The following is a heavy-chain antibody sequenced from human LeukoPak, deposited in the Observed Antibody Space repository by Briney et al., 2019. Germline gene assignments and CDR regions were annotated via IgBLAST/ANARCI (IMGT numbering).Heavy chain of an antibody. CDR3: ARDLAYCGGDCVAPDY. CDR1: GFTFSSYS. CDR2: ISSSSSYI. Sequence: PGGSLRLSCAASGFTFSSYSMNWVRQAPGKGLEWVSSISSSSSYIYYADSVKGRFTISRDNAENSLYLQMNSLRAEDTAVYYCARDLAYCGGDCVAPDYWGQGTLVTVSS. D-gene: IGHD2-21*02. V-gene: IGHV3-21*01. J-gene: IGHJ4*02.